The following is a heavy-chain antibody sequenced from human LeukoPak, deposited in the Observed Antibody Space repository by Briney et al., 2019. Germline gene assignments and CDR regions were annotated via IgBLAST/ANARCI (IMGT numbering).Heavy chain of an antibody. J-gene: IGHJ5*02. D-gene: IGHD1-26*01. CDR2: INPNSGGT. CDR3: ARGSVGASNWFDP. Sequence: GASVKVSCKASGYTFTGYYMHWVRQAPGQGLEWMGWINPNSGGTNFAQNFQGRVTMTRDTSITTAYMELSRLRSDDTAVYYCARGSVGASNWFDPWGQGTLVTVSS. CDR1: GYTFTGYY. V-gene: IGHV1-2*02.